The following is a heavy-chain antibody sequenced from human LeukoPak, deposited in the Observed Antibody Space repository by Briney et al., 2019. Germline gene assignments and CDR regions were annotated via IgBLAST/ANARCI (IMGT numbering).Heavy chain of an antibody. J-gene: IGHJ4*02. CDR3: ARESGSWSLFDY. V-gene: IGHV1-69*13. CDR1: GGTFSSYA. Sequence: SVKVSCKASGGTFSSYAISWVRQAPGQGLEWMGGIIPIFGTANYAQKFQGRVTITADESTSTAYMELNSLRSEHTAVYYCARESGSWSLFDYWGQGTLVTVSS. D-gene: IGHD6-13*01. CDR2: IIPIFGTA.